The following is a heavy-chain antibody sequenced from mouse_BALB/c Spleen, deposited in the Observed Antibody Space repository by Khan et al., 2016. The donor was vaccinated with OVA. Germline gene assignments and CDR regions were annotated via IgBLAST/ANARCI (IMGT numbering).Heavy chain of an antibody. J-gene: IGHJ3*01. V-gene: IGHV5-6*01. D-gene: IGHD1-1*01. Sequence: EVQLVESGGDVVKPGGSLKLSCAASGFSFSTYCMSWVLQTLDKRLEWFATVRTGGHYTYYPASVKGRITITRDNSKNTLFLQLNSLKSEDTAMFYCERLAYYYDSEGFAYWGQGTLVTVSA. CDR1: GFSFSTYC. CDR3: ERLAYYYDSEGFAY. CDR2: VRTGGHYT.